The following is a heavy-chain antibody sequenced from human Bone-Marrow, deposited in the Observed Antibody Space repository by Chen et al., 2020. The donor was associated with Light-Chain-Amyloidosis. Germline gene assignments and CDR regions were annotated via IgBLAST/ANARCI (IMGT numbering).Heavy chain of an antibody. V-gene: IGHV3-43*02. CDR2: TVWDGRST. Sequence: EVQLVESGGGVVQPGGSLTLSFAASGFTFDDYAMHWVRQAPGKGLEWVSLTVWDGRSTYYADSVKGRFTISRDNNKNSLSLQMNSLKSEDTALYYRAKSPRYSTGRFDYWGQGTLATVSS. D-gene: IGHD2-8*02. J-gene: IGHJ4*02. CDR1: GFTFDDYA. CDR3: AKSPRYSTGRFDY.